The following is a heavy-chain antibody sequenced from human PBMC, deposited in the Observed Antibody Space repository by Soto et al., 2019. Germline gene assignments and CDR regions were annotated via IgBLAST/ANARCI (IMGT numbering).Heavy chain of an antibody. Sequence: PSETLSLTCAVYGGSFSGYYWSWIRQPPGKWLEWIGEINHSGSTNYNPSLKSRVTISVDTSKNQFSLKLSSVTAADTAVYYCARTHIVVVPAAMVSWFDPWGQGXLVTVSS. CDR2: INHSGST. V-gene: IGHV4-34*01. CDR1: GGSFSGYY. D-gene: IGHD2-2*01. J-gene: IGHJ5*02. CDR3: ARTHIVVVPAAMVSWFDP.